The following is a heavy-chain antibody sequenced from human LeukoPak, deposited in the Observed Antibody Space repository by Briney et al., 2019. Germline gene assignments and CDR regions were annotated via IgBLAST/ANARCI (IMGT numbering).Heavy chain of an antibody. Sequence: PSETLSLTCAVYGGSFSGYYWSWIRQPPGKGLEWIGEINHSGSTNYNPSLESRVTISVDTSKNQFSLKLSSVTAADTAVYYCARKGRGTTSSNFDSWGQGTLVTVSS. CDR1: GGSFSGYY. CDR3: ARKGRGTTSSNFDS. V-gene: IGHV4-34*01. J-gene: IGHJ4*02. CDR2: INHSGST. D-gene: IGHD1-14*01.